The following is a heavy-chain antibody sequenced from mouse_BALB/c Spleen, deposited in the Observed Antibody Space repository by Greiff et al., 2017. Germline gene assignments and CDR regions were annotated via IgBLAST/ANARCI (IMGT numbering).Heavy chain of an antibody. D-gene: IGHD2-2*01. CDR3: TRGSGYHFDY. Sequence: QVQLQQSGAELVRPGASVKLSCKASGYTFTSYWINWVKQRPGQGLEWIGNIYPSDSYTNYNQKFKDKATLTVDKSSSTAYMQLSSPTSEDSAVYYCTRGSGYHFDYWGQGTTLTVSS. V-gene: IGHV1-69*02. J-gene: IGHJ2*01. CDR2: IYPSDSYT. CDR1: GYTFTSYW.